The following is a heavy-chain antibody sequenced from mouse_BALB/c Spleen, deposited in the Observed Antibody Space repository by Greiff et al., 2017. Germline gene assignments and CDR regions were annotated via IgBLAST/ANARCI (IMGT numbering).Heavy chain of an antibody. CDR2: ISSGGST. V-gene: IGHV5-6-5*01. CDR1: GFTFSSYA. D-gene: IGHD1-1*01. CDR3: AKRTTQGAMDY. Sequence: LVESGGGLVKPGGSLKLSCAASGFTFSSYAMSWVRQTPEKRLEWVASISSGGSTYYPDSVKGRFTISRDNARNILYLQMSSLRSEDTAMYYCAKRTTQGAMDYWGQGTSVTVSS. J-gene: IGHJ4*01.